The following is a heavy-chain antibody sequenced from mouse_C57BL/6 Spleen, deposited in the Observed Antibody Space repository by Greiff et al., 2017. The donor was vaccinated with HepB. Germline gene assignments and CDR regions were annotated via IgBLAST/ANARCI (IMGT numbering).Heavy chain of an antibody. D-gene: IGHD1-1*01. J-gene: IGHJ2*01. Sequence: QVQLQQSGPELVKPGASVKISCKASGYAFSSSWMNWVKQRPGKGLEWIGRIYPGDGDTNYNGKFKGKATLTADKSSSTAYMQLSSLTSEDSAVYFCARMGTTVVGYYFDYWGQGTTLTVSS. CDR2: IYPGDGDT. CDR1: GYAFSSSW. CDR3: ARMGTTVVGYYFDY. V-gene: IGHV1-82*01.